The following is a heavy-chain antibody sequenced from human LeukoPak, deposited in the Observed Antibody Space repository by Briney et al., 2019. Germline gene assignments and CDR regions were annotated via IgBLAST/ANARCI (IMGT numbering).Heavy chain of an antibody. J-gene: IGHJ4*02. CDR1: GGSISSGGYY. CDR3: ARARSAAGNFDY. V-gene: IGHV4-31*03. Sequence: PSQTLSLICTVSGGSISSGGYYWSWIRQHPGKGLEWIGYIYYSGSTYYNPSLKSRVTISADTSKNQFSLKLSSVTAADTAVYYCARARSAAGNFDYWGQGTLVTVSS. D-gene: IGHD6-13*01. CDR2: IYYSGST.